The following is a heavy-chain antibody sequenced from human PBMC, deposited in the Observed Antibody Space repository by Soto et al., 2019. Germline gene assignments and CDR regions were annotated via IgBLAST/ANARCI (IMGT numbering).Heavy chain of an antibody. V-gene: IGHV4-30-2*01. CDR2: IYHSGST. D-gene: IGHD3-9*01. Sequence: QLQLQESGSGLVKPSQTLSLTCAVSGGSISSGGYSWSWIRQPPGKGLEWIGYIYHSGSTYYNPSLKSRVTISVDRSKNQFSLKLSSVTAADTAVYYCARARYYDILTGGARGAFDIWGQGTMVTVSS. CDR1: GGSISSGGYS. J-gene: IGHJ3*02. CDR3: ARARYYDILTGGARGAFDI.